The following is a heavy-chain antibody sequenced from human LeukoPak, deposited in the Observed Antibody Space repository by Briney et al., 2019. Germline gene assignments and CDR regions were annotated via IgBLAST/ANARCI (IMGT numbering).Heavy chain of an antibody. J-gene: IGHJ6*03. CDR2: ITTSSSYM. D-gene: IGHD6-19*01. CDR1: GFTFSAYN. Sequence: GGSLRLSCAASGFTFSAYNMNWVRRTPGKGLEWVSSITTSSSYMFYADSVRGRFTISRDDAENSLYLQMNSLRDEDTAVYYCARDPYSGGYGAYYYYYMDVWGKGTTVTVSS. V-gene: IGHV3-21*01. CDR3: ARDPYSGGYGAYYYYYMDV.